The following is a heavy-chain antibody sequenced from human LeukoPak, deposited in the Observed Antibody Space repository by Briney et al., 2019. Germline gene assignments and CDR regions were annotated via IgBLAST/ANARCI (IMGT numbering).Heavy chain of an antibody. J-gene: IGHJ5*02. CDR2: ISYDGSKK. D-gene: IGHD2-2*01. V-gene: IGHV3-30-3*01. CDR3: ARAGDIVVVPAATTENWFAP. CDR1: GFTFSSYA. Sequence: GGSLRLSCAASGFTFSSYAMHWVRQAPGKGLEWVAVISYDGSKKYYADSVKGRFTISRDNSKNTLYLQMNSLRAEDTAVYYCARAGDIVVVPAATTENWFAPWGQGTLVTVSS.